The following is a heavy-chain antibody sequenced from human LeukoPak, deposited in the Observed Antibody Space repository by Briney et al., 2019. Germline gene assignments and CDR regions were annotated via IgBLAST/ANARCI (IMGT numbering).Heavy chain of an antibody. CDR1: GFPFTSYA. Sequence: GGSLRLSCAASGFPFTSYAMSCVRHAPGKGLEWVSSIGGTVGNTYYADSVKGWFTISRDNSKNTLYLQMNSLRAEDTAVYYCAGYYGTGYYYYYMDVWGKGTTVTVSS. D-gene: IGHD3-10*01. CDR3: AGYYGTGYYYYYMDV. V-gene: IGHV3-23*01. CDR2: IGGTVGNT. J-gene: IGHJ6*03.